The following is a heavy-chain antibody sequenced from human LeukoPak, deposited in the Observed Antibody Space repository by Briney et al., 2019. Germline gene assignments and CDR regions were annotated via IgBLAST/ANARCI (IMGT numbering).Heavy chain of an antibody. J-gene: IGHJ4*02. CDR3: AKEMDILVGGYHHHLLVFDY. D-gene: IGHD2-2*03. CDR1: GFTFSSYG. CDR2: ISYDGSNK. Sequence: GGSLRLSCAASGFTFSSYGMHWVRQAPGKGLEWVAVISYDGSNKYYADSVKGRFTISRDNSKNTLYLQMNSLRAEDTAVYYCAKEMDILVGGYHHHLLVFDYWGQGTLVTVSS. V-gene: IGHV3-30*18.